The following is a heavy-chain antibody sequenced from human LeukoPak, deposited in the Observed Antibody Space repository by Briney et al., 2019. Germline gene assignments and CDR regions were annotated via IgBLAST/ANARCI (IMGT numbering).Heavy chain of an antibody. CDR2: ISGSGGGT. CDR3: AKGTTPYSNAPLGDY. D-gene: IGHD6-13*01. J-gene: IGHJ4*02. Sequence: GGSLRLSCAASGFTFSSYAMSWVRQAPGKGLEWVSVISGSGGGTFYADSVKGRFTVSRDNSKNTLYLQMNSLRAEDTAVYYCAKGTTPYSNAPLGDYWGQGTLVTVSS. V-gene: IGHV3-23*01. CDR1: GFTFSSYA.